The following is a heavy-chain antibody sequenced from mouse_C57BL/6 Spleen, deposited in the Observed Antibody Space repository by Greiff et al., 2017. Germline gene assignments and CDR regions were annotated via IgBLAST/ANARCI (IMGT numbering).Heavy chain of an antibody. J-gene: IGHJ1*03. CDR1: GYSITSDY. CDR3: ARARYYGSSYEYFEV. CDR2: ISYSGST. D-gene: IGHD1-1*01. V-gene: IGHV3-8*01. Sequence: EVQRVESGPGLAKPSQTLSLTCSVTGYSITSDYWNWIRKFPGNKLEYMGYISYSGSTYYNPSLKSRISITRDTSKNQYYLQLNSVTTEDTATYYCARARYYGSSYEYFEVWGTGTTVTVSS.